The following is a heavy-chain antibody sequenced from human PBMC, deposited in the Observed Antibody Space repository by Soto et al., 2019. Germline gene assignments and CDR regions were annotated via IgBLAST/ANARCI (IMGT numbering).Heavy chain of an antibody. J-gene: IGHJ6*03. CDR3: AGTTSLQWYYMDV. V-gene: IGHV6-1*01. D-gene: IGHD1-7*01. CDR1: GDSVSSNSAA. Sequence: PSQTLSLTCAISGDSVSSNSAAWNWIRQSPSRGLEWLGRTYYRSTRWYNEYTVSVKSRITVNPDTSKNQFSLHLNSVTPEGTDLFYCAGTTSLQWYYMDVWDKGTTVTVSS. CDR2: TYYRSTRWYN.